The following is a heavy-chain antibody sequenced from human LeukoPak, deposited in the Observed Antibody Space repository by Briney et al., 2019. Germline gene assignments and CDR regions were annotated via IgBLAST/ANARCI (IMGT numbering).Heavy chain of an antibody. CDR3: AKSRVSSWGAIDY. Sequence: GGSPRLSCAASGFTFSSYAMSWVRQAPGKGLEWVSGVSGSGSSTFYADSVKGRFTISRDNSKNILYLQMNSLRVEDTAVYYCAKSRVSSWGAIDYWGQGTLLTVSS. CDR1: GFTFSSYA. D-gene: IGHD6-13*01. V-gene: IGHV3-23*01. CDR2: VSGSGSST. J-gene: IGHJ4*02.